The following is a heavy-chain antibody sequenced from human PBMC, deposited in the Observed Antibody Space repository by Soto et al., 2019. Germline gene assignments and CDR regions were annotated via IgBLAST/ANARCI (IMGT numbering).Heavy chain of an antibody. D-gene: IGHD6-19*01. J-gene: IGHJ4*02. CDR3: ARDKSPYSSGWHNRHFDY. Sequence: QVQLVESGGGVVQPGRSLRLSCAASGFTFSTYAMHWVRQAPGKGLEWVAVISYDGSNKYYADSVKGRFTISRDNSKNRXXLKRTSLRAEYTAVYYCARDKSPYSSGWHNRHFDYGGQGTLVTVSS. V-gene: IGHV3-30-3*01. CDR1: GFTFSTYA. CDR2: ISYDGSNK.